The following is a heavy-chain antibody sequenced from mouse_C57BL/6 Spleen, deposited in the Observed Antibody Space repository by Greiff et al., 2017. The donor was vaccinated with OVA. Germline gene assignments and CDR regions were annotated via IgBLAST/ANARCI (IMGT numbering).Heavy chain of an antibody. CDR3: TPTTVVADWYFDV. D-gene: IGHD1-1*01. J-gene: IGHJ1*03. CDR1: GFTFSNYW. CDR2: IRLKSDNYAT. Sequence: EVKVEESGGGLVQPGGSMKLSCVASGFTFSNYWMNWVRQSPEKGLEWVAQIRLKSDNYATHYAESVKGRFTISRDDSKSSVYLQMNNLRAEDTGIYYCTPTTVVADWYFDVWGTGTTVTVSS. V-gene: IGHV6-3*01.